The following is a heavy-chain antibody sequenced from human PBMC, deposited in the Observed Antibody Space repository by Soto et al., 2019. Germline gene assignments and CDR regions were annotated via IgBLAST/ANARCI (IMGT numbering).Heavy chain of an antibody. CDR1: GGSFSGYY. D-gene: IGHD4-17*01. CDR2: INHSGST. J-gene: IGHJ6*02. V-gene: IGHV4-34*01. CDR3: ARVSGVNPAFNLEDYGGNSGVSYYYGMDV. Sequence: SETLSLTCAVYGGSFSGYYWSWIRQPPGKGLEWIGEINHSGSTNYNPSLKSRVTISVDTSKNQFSLKLSSVTAADTAVYYCARVSGVNPAFNLEDYGGNSGVSYYYGMDVWGQGPTVTVSS.